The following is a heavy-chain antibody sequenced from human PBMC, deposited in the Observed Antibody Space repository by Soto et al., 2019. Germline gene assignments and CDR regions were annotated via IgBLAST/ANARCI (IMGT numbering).Heavy chain of an antibody. CDR3: ARGLTSGFDP. CDR1: GGSFSGYY. CDR2: TNHSGST. V-gene: IGHV4-34*01. Sequence: NPSETLSLTCAVYGGSFSGYYWSWIRQPPGKGLEWIGETNHSGSTNYNPSLKSRVTISVDTSKNQFSLKLSSVTAADTAVYYCARGLTSGFDPWGQGTLVTVSS. D-gene: IGHD3-10*01. J-gene: IGHJ5*02.